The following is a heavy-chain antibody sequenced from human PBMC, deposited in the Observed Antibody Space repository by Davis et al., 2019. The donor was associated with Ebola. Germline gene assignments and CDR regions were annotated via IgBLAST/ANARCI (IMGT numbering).Heavy chain of an antibody. V-gene: IGHV4-61*01. CDR3: ARQEGGSYPY. J-gene: IGHJ4*02. D-gene: IGHD1-26*01. CDR1: GGSVSSGSYY. Sequence: MPSETLSLTCTVSGGSVSSGSYYWSWIRQPSGKGLEWIGYIYYSGSTNYNPSLKSRVTISVDTSKNQFSLKLSSVTAADTAVYYCARQEGGSYPYWGQGTLITVSS. CDR2: IYYSGST.